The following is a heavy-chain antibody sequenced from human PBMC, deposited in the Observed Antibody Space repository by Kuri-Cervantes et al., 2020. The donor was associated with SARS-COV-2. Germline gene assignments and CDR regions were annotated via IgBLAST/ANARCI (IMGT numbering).Heavy chain of an antibody. J-gene: IGHJ6*02. Sequence: GESLKTSWDAFGFTFRSYRMSWVRQAPGKGLVWVSRINSDGSSTSYADSVKGRFTISRDNAKNTLYLQMNSLRAGDTAVYYCARVPSITMVRGPNSDGMDDWGQGTTVTVSS. V-gene: IGHV3-74*01. CDR3: ARVPSITMVRGPNSDGMDD. D-gene: IGHD3-10*01. CDR1: GFTFRSYR. CDR2: INSDGSST.